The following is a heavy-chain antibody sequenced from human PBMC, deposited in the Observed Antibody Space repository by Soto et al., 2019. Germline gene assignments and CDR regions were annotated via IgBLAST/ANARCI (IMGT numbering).Heavy chain of an antibody. CDR2: IYYSGST. Sequence: PSETLSLTCTVSGGYISSSSYYWGWIRQPPGKGLEWIGSIYYSGSTYYNPSLKSRVTISVDTSKNQFSLKLSSVTAADTAVYYCARPPYPYCSGGSCYSQPWFDPWGQGTLVTVSS. J-gene: IGHJ5*02. V-gene: IGHV4-39*01. CDR1: GGYISSSSYY. D-gene: IGHD2-15*01. CDR3: ARPPYPYCSGGSCYSQPWFDP.